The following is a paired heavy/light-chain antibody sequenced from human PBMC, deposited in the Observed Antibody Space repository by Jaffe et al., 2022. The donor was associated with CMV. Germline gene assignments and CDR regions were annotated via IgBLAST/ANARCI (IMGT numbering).Light chain of an antibody. CDR3: QQYNSYPLT. V-gene: IGKV1-16*02. Sequence: DIQMTQSPSSVSASVGDRVTITCRASQGINNYLAWFQQKPGKAPKSLIYATSILQRGVPSKFSGSGSETDFTLTISSLQPEDFATYYCQQYNSYPLTFGGGTKVEI. J-gene: IGKJ4*01. CDR1: QGINNY. CDR2: ATS.
Heavy chain of an antibody. CDR1: GFNFSDYA. CDR2: ISTTGTTI. D-gene: IGHD3-9*01. Sequence: QLVESGGGLVQPGGSLRLSCAASGFNFSDYAMNWVRQAPGKGLEWVSDISTTGTTIYYADSVKGRFTISRDNAKNSLYLQMNSLRAEDTGVYYCAKVLGPFDWISPVGHWGQGTLVTVSS. J-gene: IGHJ4*02. V-gene: IGHV3-48*03. CDR3: AKVLGPFDWISPVGH.